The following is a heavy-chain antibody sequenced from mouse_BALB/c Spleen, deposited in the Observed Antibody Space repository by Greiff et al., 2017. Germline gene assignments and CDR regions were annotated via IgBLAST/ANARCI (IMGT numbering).Heavy chain of an antibody. CDR2: IYPGSGST. CDR1: GYTFTSYW. V-gene: IGHV1S22*01. J-gene: IGHJ2*01. Sequence: LQQPGSELVRPGASVKLSCKASGYTFTSYWMHWVKQRHGQGLEWIGNIYPGSGSTNYDEKFKSKGTLTVDTSSSTAYMHLSSLTSEDSAVYYCTRYPYWGQGTTLTVSS. CDR3: TRYPY.